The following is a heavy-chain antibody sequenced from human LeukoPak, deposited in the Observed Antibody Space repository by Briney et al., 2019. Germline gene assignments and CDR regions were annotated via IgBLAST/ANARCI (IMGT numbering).Heavy chain of an antibody. J-gene: IGHJ4*02. D-gene: IGHD2-2*01. V-gene: IGHV3-53*05. CDR1: GFTVSSSY. CDR2: FYSGGKT. Sequence: GGSLRLSCAASGFTVSSSYMSWVRQAPGKGLEWVSVFYSGGKTYYTDSVKGRFTISRDNSKNTLYLQMNSLRAEDTAVYYCAGGRYCSSISCRTELDYWGQGTLVTVSS. CDR3: AGGRYCSSISCRTELDY.